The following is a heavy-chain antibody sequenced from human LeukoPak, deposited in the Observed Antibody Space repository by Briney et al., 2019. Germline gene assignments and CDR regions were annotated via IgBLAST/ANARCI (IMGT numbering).Heavy chain of an antibody. D-gene: IGHD1-26*01. CDR2: ISSSSSTI. J-gene: IGHJ4*02. CDR1: GFTFSSYW. CDR3: ASRLVGATGGIDFDY. V-gene: IGHV3-48*02. Sequence: QPGGSLRLSCAASGFTFSSYWMSWVRQAPGKGLEWVSYISSSSSTIYYADSVKGRFTISRDNAKNSLYLQMNSLRDEDTAVYYCASRLVGATGGIDFDYWGQGTLVTVSS.